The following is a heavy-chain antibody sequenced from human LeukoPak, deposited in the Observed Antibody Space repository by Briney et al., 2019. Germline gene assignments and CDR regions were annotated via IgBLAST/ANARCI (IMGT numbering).Heavy chain of an antibody. V-gene: IGHV3-53*01. CDR2: IYSGGST. Sequence: GGSLRLSCAASGFTVSSNYMSWVRQAPGKGLEWVSVIYSGGSTYYADSVKGRFTISRDNSKNTLYLQMNSLRAEDTAVYYCARNNPSTYYYGSGSYGIYYYYYYMDVWGKGTTVTISS. J-gene: IGHJ6*03. CDR1: GFTVSSNY. D-gene: IGHD3-10*01. CDR3: ARNNPSTYYYGSGSYGIYYYYYYMDV.